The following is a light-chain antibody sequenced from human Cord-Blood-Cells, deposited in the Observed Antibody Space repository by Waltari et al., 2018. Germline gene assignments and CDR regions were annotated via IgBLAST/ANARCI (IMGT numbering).Light chain of an antibody. J-gene: IGLJ2*01. V-gene: IGLV2-14*01. CDR1: SSDVGGYNY. CDR3: SSYTSSSTPHVV. CDR2: DVS. Sequence: QSALTQPASVSGSPGQSITISCTGTSSDVGGYNYVSWYQQHPGKAPKLMIYDVSNRHSGVSNRCSGSKSGNTSSLTISGLQAEDEADYYCSSYTSSSTPHVVFGGGTKLTVL.